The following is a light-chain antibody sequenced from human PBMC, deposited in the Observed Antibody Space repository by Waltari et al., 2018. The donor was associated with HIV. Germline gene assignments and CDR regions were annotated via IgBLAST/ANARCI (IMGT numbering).Light chain of an antibody. J-gene: IGKJ1*01. CDR1: HIISYSSKNKNY. CDR2: WAS. V-gene: IGKV4-1*01. CDR3: QQYYTHPPT. Sequence: DIVMTQSPDSLALSLGERATINCMSSHIISYSSKNKNYLAWYQQKPGQTTNLLIYWASTRHSGVPDRFSGSGSGTDFTLTISSLQSEDVAIYFCQQYYTHPPTFGQGTKVEIK.